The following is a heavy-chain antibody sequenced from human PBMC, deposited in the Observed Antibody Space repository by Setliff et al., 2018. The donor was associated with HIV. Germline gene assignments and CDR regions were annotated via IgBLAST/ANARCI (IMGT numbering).Heavy chain of an antibody. CDR2: IYYSGST. CDR1: GGSISSGGYY. CDR3: ARAAPYYDYVWGSYRHFDY. D-gene: IGHD3-16*02. Sequence: SETLSLTCTVSGGSISSGGYYWSWIRQHPGKGLGWIGYIYYSGSTYYNPSLKSRVTISVDTSKNQFSLKLSSVTAADTAVYYCARAAPYYDYVWGSYRHFDYWGQGTLVTVSS. V-gene: IGHV4-31*03. J-gene: IGHJ4*02.